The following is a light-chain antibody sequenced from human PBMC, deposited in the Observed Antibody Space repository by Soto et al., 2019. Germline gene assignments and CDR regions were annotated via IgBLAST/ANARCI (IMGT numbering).Light chain of an antibody. CDR1: SSNIGAGYP. CDR2: GNT. J-gene: IGLJ1*01. V-gene: IGLV1-40*01. CDR3: QSYDSSRSGYV. Sequence: QPVLTQPPSVSGAPGQRITISCTGSSSNIGAGYPVHWYQQLPGTAPKLLIFGNTIRPSGVPDRFSCSRSGLAITGLQDEDEADYYCQSYDSSRSGYVFGTGTKVTVL.